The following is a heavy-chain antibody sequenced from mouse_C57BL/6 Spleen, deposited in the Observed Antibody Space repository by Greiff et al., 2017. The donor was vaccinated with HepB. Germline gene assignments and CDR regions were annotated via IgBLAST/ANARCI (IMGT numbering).Heavy chain of an antibody. J-gene: IGHJ3*01. CDR3: ARGYYDGYPAWFAY. CDR1: GFTFSDYY. CDR2: INYDGSST. D-gene: IGHD2-3*01. Sequence: EVQLVESEGGLVQPGSSMKLSCTASGFTFSDYYMAWVRQVPEKGLEWVANINYDGSSTYYLDSLKSRFIISRDNAKNILYLQMSSLKSEDTATYYCARGYYDGYPAWFAYWGQGTLVTVSA. V-gene: IGHV5-16*01.